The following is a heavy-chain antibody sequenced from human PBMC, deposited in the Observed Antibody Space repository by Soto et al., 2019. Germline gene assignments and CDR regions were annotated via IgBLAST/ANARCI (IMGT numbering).Heavy chain of an antibody. CDR2: IRQDGSEK. J-gene: IGHJ4*02. V-gene: IGHV3-7*04. CDR3: AREIVVARGASYFDY. CDR1: GFTFSSNW. Sequence: GGSLRLSCVGSGFTFSSNWMTWVRQAPGKGLEWVGNIRQDGSEKNYVDSVKGRFTISRDNAKNSLYQQMNSLRAEDTAVYYCAREIVVARGASYFDYWGPGTLVTVSS. D-gene: IGHD2-2*01.